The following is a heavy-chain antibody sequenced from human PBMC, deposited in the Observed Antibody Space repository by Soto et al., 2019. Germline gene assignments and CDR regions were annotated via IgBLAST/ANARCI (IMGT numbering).Heavy chain of an antibody. CDR2: ISGSGGST. Sequence: EVQLLESGGGLVQPGGSLRLSCAASGFTFSSYAMSWVRQAPGKGLEWVSAISGSGGSTYYADSVKGRFTISSDNSNNTLYLQMNSLRAEDTAVYYCAKKGYCSSTSCLFDAFDIWGQGTMVTVSS. V-gene: IGHV3-23*01. J-gene: IGHJ3*02. D-gene: IGHD2-2*01. CDR3: AKKGYCSSTSCLFDAFDI. CDR1: GFTFSSYA.